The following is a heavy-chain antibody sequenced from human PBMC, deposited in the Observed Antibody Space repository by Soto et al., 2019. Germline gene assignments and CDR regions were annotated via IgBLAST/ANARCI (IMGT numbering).Heavy chain of an antibody. Sequence: SETLSLTCTVSGGSIISGGYHWSWIRQHPGKGLEWIGYIYYSGSTYYNPSLKSRVTISVDTSKNQFSLKLSSVTAADTAVYYCARTDTVTTEYYFDYWGQGTLVTVSS. CDR2: IYYSGST. V-gene: IGHV4-31*03. CDR1: GGSIISGGYH. J-gene: IGHJ4*02. D-gene: IGHD4-17*01. CDR3: ARTDTVTTEYYFDY.